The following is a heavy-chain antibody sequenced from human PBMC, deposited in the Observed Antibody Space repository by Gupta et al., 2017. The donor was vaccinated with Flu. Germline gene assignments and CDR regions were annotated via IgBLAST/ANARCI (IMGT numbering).Heavy chain of an antibody. CDR3: ARARRDGYNYYSDPPMNY. Sequence: QVQLQQWGAGLLKPSETLSLTCAVYGGSFSGYYWSWIRQPPGKGLEWIGEINHSGSTNYNPSLKSRVTISVDTSKNQFSLKLSSVTAADTAVYYCARARRDGYNYYSDPPMNYWGQGTLGTVSS. CDR1: GGSFSGYY. CDR2: INHSGST. J-gene: IGHJ4*02. D-gene: IGHD5-24*01. V-gene: IGHV4-34*01.